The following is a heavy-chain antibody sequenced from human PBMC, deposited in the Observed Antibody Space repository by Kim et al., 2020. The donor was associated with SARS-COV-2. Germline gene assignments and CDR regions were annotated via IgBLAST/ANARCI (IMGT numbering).Heavy chain of an antibody. V-gene: IGHV3-23*01. CDR3: TSGSTTSVHFYYGVDV. D-gene: IGHD4-17*01. Sequence: ESLKSRFTISRDHSQHTLYLHMNSLRPEDTAIYYCTSGSTTSVHFYYGVDVWGQGTAVTVSS. J-gene: IGHJ6*02.